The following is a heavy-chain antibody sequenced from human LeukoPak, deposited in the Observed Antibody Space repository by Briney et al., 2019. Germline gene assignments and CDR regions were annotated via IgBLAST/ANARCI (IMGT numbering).Heavy chain of an antibody. CDR1: GFTFSSYA. CDR2: ISSSGTAT. Sequence: PGGSLRLSCAASGFTFSSYAMGWVRQAPGKGLEWVSSISSSGTATYYADSVKGRFTISRDNSKNTLYPQMNSLRVEDTAVYFCAKDDSSGYFGAGAFDYWGQGTLVTVSS. CDR3: AKDDSSGYFGAGAFDY. J-gene: IGHJ4*02. D-gene: IGHD3-22*01. V-gene: IGHV3-23*01.